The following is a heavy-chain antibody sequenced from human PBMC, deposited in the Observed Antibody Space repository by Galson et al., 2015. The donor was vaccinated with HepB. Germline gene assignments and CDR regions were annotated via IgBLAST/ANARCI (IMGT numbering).Heavy chain of an antibody. Sequence: SLRLSCAASGFTFYDYAMTWVRQAPGKGLEWVSVISGSGGITYYADSVKGRFTISRDNSKNTLYLQMNNLRAEDTAVYYCAKTAPYGDYSEYFQHWGQGTLVTVSS. D-gene: IGHD4-17*01. CDR2: ISGSGGIT. V-gene: IGHV3-23*01. J-gene: IGHJ1*01. CDR3: AKTAPYGDYSEYFQH. CDR1: GFTFYDYA.